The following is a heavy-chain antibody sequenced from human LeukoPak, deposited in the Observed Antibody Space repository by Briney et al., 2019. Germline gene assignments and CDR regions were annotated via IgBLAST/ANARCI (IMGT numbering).Heavy chain of an antibody. CDR2: ISSSGSTI. V-gene: IGHV3-48*03. J-gene: IGHJ4*02. CDR1: GFTFSSYE. CDR3: ARALGVSSWYVTH. Sequence: GGSLRLSCAASGFTFSSYEMNWVRQAPGKGLEWVSYISSSGSTIYYADSVKGRFTISRDNAKNSLYLQMNSLRAEDTAVYYCARALGVSSWYVTHWGQGTLVTVSS. D-gene: IGHD6-13*01.